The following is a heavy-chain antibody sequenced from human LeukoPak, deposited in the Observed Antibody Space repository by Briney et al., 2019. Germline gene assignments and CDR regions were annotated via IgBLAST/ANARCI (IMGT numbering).Heavy chain of an antibody. Sequence: GESLKISCKGSGYSFTSYWIGWVRQMPGKGLEWMGIIYPGDSDTRYSPSFQGQVTISADKSISTAYLQWSSLKASDTAMYYCARRGYCSGGSCYSADDYYYYGMDAWGQGTTVTVSS. J-gene: IGHJ6*02. CDR1: GYSFTSYW. CDR2: IYPGDSDT. D-gene: IGHD2-15*01. V-gene: IGHV5-51*01. CDR3: ARRGYCSGGSCYSADDYYYYGMDA.